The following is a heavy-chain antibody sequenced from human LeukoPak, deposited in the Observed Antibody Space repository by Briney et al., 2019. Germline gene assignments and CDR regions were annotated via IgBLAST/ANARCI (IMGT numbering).Heavy chain of an antibody. V-gene: IGHV4-39*01. CDR1: GGSISSSSYY. J-gene: IGHJ4*02. D-gene: IGHD3-22*01. CDR3: ARHVGSGSYFDY. CDR2: IYYSGSS. Sequence: PETLSLTCTVSGGSISSSSYYWGWIRQPPGKGLEWIGSIYYSGSSYYNPSLKSRVIISVDTSKNQFSLKLSSVTAADTAVYYCARHVGSGSYFDYWGQGTLVTVSS.